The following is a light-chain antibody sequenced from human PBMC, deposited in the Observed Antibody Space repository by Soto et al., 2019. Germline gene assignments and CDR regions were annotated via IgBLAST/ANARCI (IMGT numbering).Light chain of an antibody. CDR1: QSISNY. Sequence: EIVLTESPATLSLSPGETATLSCGASQSISNYLAWYQHKPGQAPRLLIYGASSRATGIPDRFSGSGSGTDFTLTISRLEPEDFAVYYCQQYGSSPRTFGEGTKVDIK. CDR3: QQYGSSPRT. J-gene: IGKJ4*02. V-gene: IGKV3-20*01. CDR2: GAS.